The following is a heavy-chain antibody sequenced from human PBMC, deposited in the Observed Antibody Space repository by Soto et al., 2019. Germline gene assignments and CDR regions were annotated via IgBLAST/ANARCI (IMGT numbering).Heavy chain of an antibody. V-gene: IGHV1-18*01. J-gene: IGHJ3*02. CDR1: GYTFTSYG. CDR2: NSAYNGNT. CDR3: ARGLGLFDYGGNSVAFDI. Sequence: QVQLVQSGAEVKKPGASVKVSCKASGYTFTSYGISWVRQAPGQGLEWMGWNSAYNGNTNYAQKLQGRVTMTTDTSTSTAYMELRSLRSDDTAVYYCARGLGLFDYGGNSVAFDIWGQGTMVTVSS. D-gene: IGHD4-17*01.